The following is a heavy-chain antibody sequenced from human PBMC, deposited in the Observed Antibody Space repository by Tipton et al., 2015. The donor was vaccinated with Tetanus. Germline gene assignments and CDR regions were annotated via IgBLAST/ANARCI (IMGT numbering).Heavy chain of an antibody. J-gene: IGHJ4*02. V-gene: IGHV4-34*01. D-gene: IGHD3-10*01. Sequence: GLVKPSETLSLTCGVSGGSFSGFYWSWIRQPPGKGLEWIGEINHRGGTSYNPSLKSRVTISVDTTKSHFSLNMTSVTAADTAVYFCARGLPRAPSYLDYWGQGKQVTVSS. CDR2: INHRGGT. CDR1: GGSFSGFY. CDR3: ARGLPRAPSYLDY.